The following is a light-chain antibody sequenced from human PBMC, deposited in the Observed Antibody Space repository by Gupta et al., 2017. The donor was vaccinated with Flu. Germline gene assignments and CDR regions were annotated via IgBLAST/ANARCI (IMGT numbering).Light chain of an antibody. J-gene: IGKJ4*01. Sequence: DIVLTQSPATLSLSPGERATLSCRASQTVSSYLAWYQQKPGQAPRLLIYDTSNRDTGIPARFRGSGSGTDFTLTISSREPEDFAVYYCQQRNNWPRLTFGGGTKVEIK. CDR1: QTVSSY. V-gene: IGKV3-11*01. CDR2: DTS. CDR3: QQRNNWPRLT.